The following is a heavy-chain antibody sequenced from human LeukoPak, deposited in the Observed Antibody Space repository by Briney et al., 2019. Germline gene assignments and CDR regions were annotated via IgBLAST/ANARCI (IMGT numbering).Heavy chain of an antibody. V-gene: IGHV1-18*01. CDR2: MRAYNGDT. Sequence: ASVKLSCKASGYTFTSYGISWGRQAPGQGLGWRGWMRAYNGDTNYAKKLQGRVTMTTDTSTSAAYMKLRSLRSDDTAVYYCARVCGGYSSSWYVCPGDDFGYWGQGTLVTVSS. CDR1: GYTFTSYG. J-gene: IGHJ4*02. CDR3: ARVCGGYSSSWYVCPGDDFGY. D-gene: IGHD6-13*01.